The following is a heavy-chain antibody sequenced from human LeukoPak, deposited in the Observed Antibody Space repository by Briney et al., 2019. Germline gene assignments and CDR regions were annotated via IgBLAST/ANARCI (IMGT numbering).Heavy chain of an antibody. Sequence: GGSLRLSCAASGFTFSSYAMSWVRQAPGKGLEWVSAISGSGSSTYYADSVKGRFTISRDNSKNTLYLQMNSLRAEDTAVYYCAKYYDSSGYYHMDVWGKGTTVTVSS. V-gene: IGHV3-23*01. D-gene: IGHD3-22*01. CDR2: ISGSGSST. CDR1: GFTFSSYA. CDR3: AKYYDSSGYYHMDV. J-gene: IGHJ6*03.